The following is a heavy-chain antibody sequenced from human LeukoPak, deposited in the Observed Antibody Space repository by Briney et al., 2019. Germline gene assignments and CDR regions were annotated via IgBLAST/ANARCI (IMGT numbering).Heavy chain of an antibody. CDR1: GYTFTGYY. D-gene: IGHD6-19*01. CDR3: ARLVLAVAGSFDY. Sequence: ASVKVSCKASGYTFTGYYMHWVRQAPGQGLEWMGRINPNSGGTNYAQKFQGRVTMTRDTSISTAYMELSRLRSDDTAVYYCARLVLAVAGSFDYWGQGTLVTVSP. J-gene: IGHJ4*02. CDR2: INPNSGGT. V-gene: IGHV1-2*06.